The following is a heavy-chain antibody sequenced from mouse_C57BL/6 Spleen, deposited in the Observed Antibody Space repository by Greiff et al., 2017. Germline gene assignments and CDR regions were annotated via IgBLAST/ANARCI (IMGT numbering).Heavy chain of an antibody. D-gene: IGHD2-10*01. J-gene: IGHJ3*01. Sequence: EVKVEESGPGLVKPSQSLSLTCSVTGYSITSGYYWNWIRQFPGNKLEWMGYISYDGSNNYNPSLKNLISITRDTSKNQFFLKLNSVTTEDTATYYCARDLLLTYWGQGTLVTVSA. CDR2: ISYDGSN. CDR1: GYSITSGYY. CDR3: ARDLLLTY. V-gene: IGHV3-6*01.